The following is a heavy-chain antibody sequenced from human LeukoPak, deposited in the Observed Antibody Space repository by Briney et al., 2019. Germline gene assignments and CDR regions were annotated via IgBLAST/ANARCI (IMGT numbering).Heavy chain of an antibody. Sequence: SETLSLTCTVSGGSISSHYWSWIRQPPGKGLEWIGYIYYSGSTNYNPSLKSRVTISVDTSKNQFSLKLSSVTAADTAVYYCARGIWSGYPGDWGQGTLVTVSS. D-gene: IGHD3-3*01. CDR1: GGSISSHY. CDR3: ARGIWSGYPGD. J-gene: IGHJ4*02. V-gene: IGHV4-59*11. CDR2: IYYSGST.